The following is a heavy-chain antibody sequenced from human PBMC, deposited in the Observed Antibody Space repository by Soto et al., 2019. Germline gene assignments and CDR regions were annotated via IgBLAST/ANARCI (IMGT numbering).Heavy chain of an antibody. J-gene: IGHJ5*02. CDR3: ARVVPGAEAWFGP. Sequence: GQSVKVGYKTYRYTFCNNEITWVRHSPGQPLEWLGWISLYSDGTSYAQKFRGRVSMTTDTSTTTAYMELRSLRSDDTAVYYCARVVPGAEAWFGPWGQGTLVTVSS. CDR2: ISLYSDGT. V-gene: IGHV1-18*01. CDR1: RYTFCNNE.